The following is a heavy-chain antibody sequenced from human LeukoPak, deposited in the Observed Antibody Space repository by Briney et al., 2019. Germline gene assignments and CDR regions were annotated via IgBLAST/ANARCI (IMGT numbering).Heavy chain of an antibody. V-gene: IGHV3-20*04. CDR1: GFIFDDYG. J-gene: IGHJ4*02. CDR2: INWDGGGT. CDR3: ARGSIATTPFDY. Sequence: GGSLRLSCVASGFIFDDYGMNWVRQAPGKGLEWVSGINWDGGGTGYVDSVTGRFTISRDNAKNSPYLQMNSLRAEDTALYYCARGSIATTPFDYWGQGTLVTVSS. D-gene: IGHD4-11*01.